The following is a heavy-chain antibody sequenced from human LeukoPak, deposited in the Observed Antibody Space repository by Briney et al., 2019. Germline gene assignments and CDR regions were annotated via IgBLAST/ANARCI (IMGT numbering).Heavy chain of an antibody. CDR1: GFTFSSYE. CDR2: ISGSSSTI. CDR3: ARAVVVPAAMRDY. V-gene: IGHV3-48*03. J-gene: IGHJ4*02. D-gene: IGHD2-2*01. Sequence: QPGGSLRLSCAASGFTFSSYEMNWVRQAPGKGLEWISYISGSSSTIYYADSVKGRFTISRDNAKNSLYLQMNSLRAEDTAVYYCARAVVVPAAMRDYWGQGTLVTVSS.